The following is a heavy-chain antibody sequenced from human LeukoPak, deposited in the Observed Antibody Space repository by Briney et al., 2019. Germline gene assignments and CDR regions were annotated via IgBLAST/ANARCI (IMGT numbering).Heavy chain of an antibody. CDR3: ARESLITMVRGVIGVDV. CDR2: IKQDGSEK. CDR1: EFTFSSYW. J-gene: IGHJ6*04. D-gene: IGHD3-10*01. V-gene: IGHV3-7*03. Sequence: PGGSLRLSCAASEFTFSSYWMSWVRQAPGKGLEWVANIKQDGSEKYYVDSVKGRFTISRDNAKNSLYLQMNSLRAEDTAVYYCARESLITMVRGVIGVDVWGKGTTVTVSS.